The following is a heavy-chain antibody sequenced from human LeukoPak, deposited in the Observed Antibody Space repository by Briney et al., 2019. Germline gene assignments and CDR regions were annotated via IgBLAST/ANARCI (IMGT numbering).Heavy chain of an antibody. CDR3: ARDAPRTWFDP. CDR2: IYSSGST. J-gene: IGHJ5*02. V-gene: IGHV4-61*02. CDR1: GGSISSGNYY. Sequence: SETLSLTCTVSGGSISSGNYYWSWIRQPAGKGLEWIGRIYSSGSTNYNPSLKSRVTISPDTSKNQFSLKLTSLTAADTAVYYCARDAPRTWFDPWGQGTLVTVSS.